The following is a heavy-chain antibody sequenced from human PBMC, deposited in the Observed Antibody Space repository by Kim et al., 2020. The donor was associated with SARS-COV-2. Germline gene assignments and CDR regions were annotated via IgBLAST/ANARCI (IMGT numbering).Heavy chain of an antibody. V-gene: IGHV3-7*01. Sequence: GGSLRLSCAASGFIFSNYWMSWVRQAPGKGLEWVANINQDGSEKNYVDSVKGRLTISRDNAKNSLYLQMNSLRAEDTAVYYCASGGGGSGGGHWGQGTLVTVSS. CDR3: ASGGGGSGGGH. CDR2: INQDGSEK. CDR1: GFIFSNYW. J-gene: IGHJ4*02. D-gene: IGHD3-16*01.